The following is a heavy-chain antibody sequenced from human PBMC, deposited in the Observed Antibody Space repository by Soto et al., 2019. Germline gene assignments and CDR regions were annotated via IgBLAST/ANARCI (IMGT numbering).Heavy chain of an antibody. Sequence: PGGSLRLSCAASGFTFSSYWMHWVRQAPGKGLVWVSRINSDGSSTSYADSVKGRFTISRDNAENTLYLQMNSLRAEDTAVYYCTREYNWNGFDYFDYWGQGTLVTVSS. CDR2: INSDGSST. CDR3: TREYNWNGFDYFDY. V-gene: IGHV3-74*01. D-gene: IGHD1-20*01. J-gene: IGHJ4*02. CDR1: GFTFSSYW.